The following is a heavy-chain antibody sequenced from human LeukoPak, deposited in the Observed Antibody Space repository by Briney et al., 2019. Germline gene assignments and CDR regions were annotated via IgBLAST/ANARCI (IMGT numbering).Heavy chain of an antibody. V-gene: IGHV1-46*01. CDR1: GYTFTSYY. J-gene: IGHJ4*02. D-gene: IGHD5-18*01. CDR2: INPSGGST. Sequence: ASVKVPCKASGYTFTSYYMHWVPQAPGQGLEWMGIINPSGGSTSYAQKFQGRVTMTRDTSTSTVYMELSSLRSEDTAVYYCARDQNRDTAMVTGIDDYWGQGTLVTVSS. CDR3: ARDQNRDTAMVTGIDDY.